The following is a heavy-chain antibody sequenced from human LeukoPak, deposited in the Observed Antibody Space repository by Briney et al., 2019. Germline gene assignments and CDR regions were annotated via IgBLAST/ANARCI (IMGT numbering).Heavy chain of an antibody. V-gene: IGHV1-69*05. D-gene: IGHD3-16*02. J-gene: IGHJ4*02. CDR2: IIPIFGTA. CDR1: GGTFSSYA. CDR3: ARTYYDYVWGSYRPGYFDY. Sequence: ASVKVSCKASGGTFSSYAISWARQAPGQGLEWMGGIIPIFGTANYAQKFQGRVTITTDESTSTAYMELRSLRSDDTAVYYCARTYYDYVWGSYRPGYFDYWGQGTLVTVSS.